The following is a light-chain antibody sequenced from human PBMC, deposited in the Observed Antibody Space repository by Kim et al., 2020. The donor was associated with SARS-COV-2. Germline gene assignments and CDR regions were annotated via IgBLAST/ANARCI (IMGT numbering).Light chain of an antibody. J-gene: IGLJ1*01. CDR3: AAWDENLNGYV. CDR1: ASNIGRYS. V-gene: IGLV1-47*01. CDR2: RNV. Sequence: GQSVPLSCSGSASNIGRYSVSWYQHVPGTAPKLLIYRNVQRPSGVLDRFSGSKSGTSASLAISGLRSEDEAEYFCAAWDENLNGYVFGSGTKVTVL.